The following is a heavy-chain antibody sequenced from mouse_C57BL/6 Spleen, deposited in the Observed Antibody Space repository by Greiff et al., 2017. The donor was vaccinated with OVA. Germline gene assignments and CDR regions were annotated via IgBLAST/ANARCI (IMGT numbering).Heavy chain of an antibody. CDR1: GFTFSSYT. V-gene: IGHV5-9*01. CDR3: ARQGTGYY. Sequence: EVKLVESGGGLVKPGGSLKLSCAASGFTFSSYTMSWVRQTPEKRLEWVATISGGGGNTYYPDSVKGRFTISRDNAKNTLYLQMSRLRSEDTALYYCARQGTGYYWGQGTTLTVSS. D-gene: IGHD4-1*01. CDR2: ISGGGGNT. J-gene: IGHJ2*01.